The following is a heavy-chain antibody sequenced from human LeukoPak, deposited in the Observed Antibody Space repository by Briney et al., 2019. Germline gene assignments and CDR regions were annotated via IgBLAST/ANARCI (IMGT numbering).Heavy chain of an antibody. CDR3: ARGAGALTLDYFDY. D-gene: IGHD4/OR15-4a*01. Sequence: SETLSLTCAVYGGSFSGYYRSWIRQPPGKGLEWIGEINHSGSTNYNPSLKSRVTISVDTSKNQFSLKLSSVTAADTAVYYCARGAGALTLDYFDYWGQGTLVTASS. V-gene: IGHV4-34*01. CDR1: GGSFSGYY. J-gene: IGHJ4*02. CDR2: INHSGST.